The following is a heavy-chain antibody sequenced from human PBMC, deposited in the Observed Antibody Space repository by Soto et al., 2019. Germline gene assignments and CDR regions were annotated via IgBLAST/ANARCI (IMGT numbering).Heavy chain of an antibody. V-gene: IGHV3-48*02. CDR3: AREISLSGGRYCDY. J-gene: IGHJ4*02. CDR1: GFNFINHN. CDR2: ISSSSYTI. Sequence: PGGPLRLSYTDSGFNFINHNVNWIRQAPGKGLEWVSYISSSSYTIKYADSVEGRFTVSRDNGKKSLYLQMNSLRDEDTAVYLCAREISLSGGRYCDYWGQGTLVTVSS. D-gene: IGHD3-16*01.